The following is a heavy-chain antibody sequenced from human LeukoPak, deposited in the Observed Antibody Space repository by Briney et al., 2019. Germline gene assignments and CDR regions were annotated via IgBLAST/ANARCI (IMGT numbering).Heavy chain of an antibody. CDR2: IKQDGSEN. D-gene: IGHD2-8*01. Sequence: PGGSLRLSCAASGFTFSNSWMSWVRQAPGKGLEWVANIKQDGSENNYVDSVKGRFTISRDNAKNSLYLQMNSLRAEATAVYYCARDSYTKGDYWGQGTLVTVSS. CDR3: ARDSYTKGDY. V-gene: IGHV3-7*05. CDR1: GFTFSNSW. J-gene: IGHJ4*02.